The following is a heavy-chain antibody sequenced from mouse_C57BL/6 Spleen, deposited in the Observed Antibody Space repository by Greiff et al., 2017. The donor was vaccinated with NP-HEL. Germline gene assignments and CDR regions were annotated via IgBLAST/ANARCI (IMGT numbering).Heavy chain of an antibody. D-gene: IGHD3-3*01. CDR1: GYAFSSSW. V-gene: IGHV1-82*01. CDR3: ARSPGTSAMDY. Sequence: VQLKQSGPELVKPGASVKISCKASGYAFSSSWVNWVKQRPGKGLEWIGRIYPGDGDTNYNGKFKGKATLTADKSASTAYMQLSILTSEDSAVYFCARSPGTSAMDYWGQGTSVTVSS. CDR2: IYPGDGDT. J-gene: IGHJ4*01.